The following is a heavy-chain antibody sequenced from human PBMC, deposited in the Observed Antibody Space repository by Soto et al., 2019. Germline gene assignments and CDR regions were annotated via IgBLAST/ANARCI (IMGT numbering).Heavy chain of an antibody. D-gene: IGHD5-18*01. CDR3: ARGSVDTAMYYYYYGMDV. CDR1: GYTFTSYY. CDR2: INPSGGST. J-gene: IGHJ6*02. Sequence: ASVKVSCKVSGYTFTSYYMHWVRQAPGQGLEWMGIINPSGGSTSYAQKFQGRVTMTRDTSTSTVYMELSSLRSEDTAVYYCARGSVDTAMYYYYYGMDVWGQGTTVTVSS. V-gene: IGHV1-46*01.